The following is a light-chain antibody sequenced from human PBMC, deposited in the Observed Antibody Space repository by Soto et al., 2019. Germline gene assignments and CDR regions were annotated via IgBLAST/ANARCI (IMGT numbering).Light chain of an antibody. V-gene: IGLV2-14*01. CDR3: SSFTTSYTYV. CDR1: TSDIGAYNY. CDR2: EVT. J-gene: IGLJ1*01. Sequence: QSVLTQPASVSGSPGQSITISCTGTTSDIGAYNYVSWYQQHPGKAPKLMIYEVTNRPSGVSNRFSGSKSGNTASLTISGLQAEEEADYHCSSFTTSYTYVFGTGTKVTVL.